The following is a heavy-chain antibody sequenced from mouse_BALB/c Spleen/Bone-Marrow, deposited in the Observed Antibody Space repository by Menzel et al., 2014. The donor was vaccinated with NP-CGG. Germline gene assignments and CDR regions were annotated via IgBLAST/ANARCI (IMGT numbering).Heavy chain of an antibody. CDR2: IYPGSGST. CDR3: ARFSQLGLLAY. Sequence: VQLQQSGAELVKPGTSVKLSCKASGYNFTSYWINWVKLRPGQGLERIGDIYPGSGSTNYNEKFKSKATLTVDTSSSTAYMQLSSLASEDSALYYCARFSQLGLLAYWGQGTLVTVSA. CDR1: GYNFTSYW. V-gene: IGHV1-55*01. D-gene: IGHD3-1*01. J-gene: IGHJ3*01.